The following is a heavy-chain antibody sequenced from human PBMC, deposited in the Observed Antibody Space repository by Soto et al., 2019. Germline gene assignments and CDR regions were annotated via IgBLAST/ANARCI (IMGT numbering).Heavy chain of an antibody. CDR3: ARVVTGVKTFHYWDFDL. CDR1: GGTFSSYA. Sequence: QVQLVQSGAEVKKPGSSVKVSCKASGGTFSSYAISWVRQAPGQGLEWMGGIIPIFGTANYAQKFQGRVTITADEATSTADMELRSMRSEDTAVYYWARVVTGVKTFHYWDFDLWGRGTLVTVSS. D-gene: IGHD2-21*02. CDR2: IIPIFGTA. J-gene: IGHJ2*01. V-gene: IGHV1-69*12.